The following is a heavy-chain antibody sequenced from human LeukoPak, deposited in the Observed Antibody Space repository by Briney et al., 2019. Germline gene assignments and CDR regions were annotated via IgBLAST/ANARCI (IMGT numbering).Heavy chain of an antibody. D-gene: IGHD4-11*01. CDR2: ISAYNGNT. V-gene: IGHV1-18*01. J-gene: IGHJ6*01. CDR3: ARVATRSSSRYYYYYGIDV. CDR1: GYTFTIYG. Sequence: GASVKVSSYASGYTFTIYGICWVRQAPGQGLEWMGRISAYNGNTNYAQKLQGRVTMTTDTSTSTAYMELRSMRPDDTAVYYCARVATRSSSRYYYYYGIDVWGQGTTVTVSS.